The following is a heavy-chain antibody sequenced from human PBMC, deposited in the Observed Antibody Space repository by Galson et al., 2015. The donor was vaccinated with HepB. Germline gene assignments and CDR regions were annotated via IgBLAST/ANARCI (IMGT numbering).Heavy chain of an antibody. Sequence: QSGAEVKKPGESLQISCKASGSRFSTSWIGWVRQMPGRGLEWMAMIYPNDSDTRYNPSLEGHVIMSVDKSINTAYLQWRGLRPSDSGIYFCARTSGFPWGQGTQVTVSS. CDR3: ARTSGFP. J-gene: IGHJ5*02. CDR1: GSRFSTSW. CDR2: IYPNDSDT. V-gene: IGHV5-51*03. D-gene: IGHD5-12*01.